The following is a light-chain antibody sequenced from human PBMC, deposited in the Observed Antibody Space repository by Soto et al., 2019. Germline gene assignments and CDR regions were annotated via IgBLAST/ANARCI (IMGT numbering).Light chain of an antibody. CDR1: QGISSSY. V-gene: IGKV3-20*01. Sequence: ENVLTQSPGTLSLSPGERATLSCRASQGISSSYLAWYRRKPGQAPRLLIYGVSSRAAGIPDRFSGSGSGTDFTLTIDRLEPEDSAVYYCQQYDSSPLAFGQGTKVDIK. CDR3: QQYDSSPLA. CDR2: GVS. J-gene: IGKJ1*01.